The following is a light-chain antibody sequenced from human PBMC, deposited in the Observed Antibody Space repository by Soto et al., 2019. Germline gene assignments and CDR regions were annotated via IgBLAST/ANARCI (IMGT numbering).Light chain of an antibody. V-gene: IGKV1-5*01. CDR1: QSISTW. CDR2: DAS. Sequence: DIQMTQSPSTVSASVVERFTITGRASQSISTWLAWYQQKPGKAPNLLIYDASTLESGGPPGFSGSGSGTELTLTISSLQPDDSATYFCQQYNTYPYTFGQGTKVDIK. CDR3: QQYNTYPYT. J-gene: IGKJ2*01.